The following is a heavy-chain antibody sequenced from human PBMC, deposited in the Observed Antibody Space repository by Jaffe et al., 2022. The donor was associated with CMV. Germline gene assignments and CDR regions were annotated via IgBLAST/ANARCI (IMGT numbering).Heavy chain of an antibody. D-gene: IGHD1-1*01. J-gene: IGHJ6*03. V-gene: IGHV4-59*02. Sequence: QVQLQESGPGLVKPSETLSLTCTVSGGSVRSYYWNWIRQSPGKGLEWIGYTYYSGNTKYNPSLKSRLNISLDTSKNQLLLKVTSVSAADTAVYYCARILMGTGDYYSYYMDIWGKGTAVTVSS. CDR1: GGSVRSYY. CDR2: TYYSGNT. CDR3: ARILMGTGDYYSYYMDI.